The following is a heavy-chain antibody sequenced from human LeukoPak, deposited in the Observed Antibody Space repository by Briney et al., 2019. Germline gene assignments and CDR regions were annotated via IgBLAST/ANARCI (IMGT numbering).Heavy chain of an antibody. D-gene: IGHD1-26*01. CDR2: TSGSGGST. CDR3: AKNSGSQRYSHLDS. V-gene: IGHV3-23*01. J-gene: IGHJ4*02. Sequence: GGSLRLSCAASGFTFSSYAMSWVRQAPGKGLEWVSGTSGSGGSTYYAGSVKGRFTISRDNSKNTLYLQMNSLRVVDTAVYYCAKNSGSQRYSHLDSWGQGTLVTVSS. CDR1: GFTFSSYA.